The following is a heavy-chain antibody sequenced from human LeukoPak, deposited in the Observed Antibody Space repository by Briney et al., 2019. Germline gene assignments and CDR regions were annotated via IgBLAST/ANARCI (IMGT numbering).Heavy chain of an antibody. J-gene: IGHJ4*02. V-gene: IGHV3-53*01. CDR2: IYSGGST. CDR1: GFTVSSNY. CDR3: ATESGTYSGTCFDY. D-gene: IGHD1-26*01. Sequence: GGSLRLSCAASGFTVSSNYMSWVRQAPGKGLEWVSVIYSGGSTYYADSAKGRFTISRDNSKNTLYLQMNSLRAEDTAVYYCATESGTYSGTCFDYWGQGNLVTVSS.